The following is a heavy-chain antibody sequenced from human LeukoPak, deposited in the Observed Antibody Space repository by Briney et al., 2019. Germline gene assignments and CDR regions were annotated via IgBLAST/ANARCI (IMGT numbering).Heavy chain of an antibody. V-gene: IGHV3-48*03. CDR1: GFTFSSYE. CDR2: ISSSGGTI. Sequence: GGSLRLSCVASGFTFSSYEMNWVRQAPGKGLEWVSYISSSGGTIYYADSVKGRFTISRDNAKNSLYLQMNSLRAEDTAVYYCARDFGDSYGYDWLDPWGQGTLVTVSS. CDR3: ARDFGDSYGYDWLDP. J-gene: IGHJ5*02. D-gene: IGHD5-18*01.